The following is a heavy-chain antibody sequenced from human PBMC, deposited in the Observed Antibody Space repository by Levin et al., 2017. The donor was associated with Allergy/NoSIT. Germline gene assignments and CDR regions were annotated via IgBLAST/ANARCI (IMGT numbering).Heavy chain of an antibody. V-gene: IGHV3-23*01. CDR1: GFTFSSYA. CDR2: ISIGGGNT. J-gene: IGHJ6*04. Sequence: GGSLRLSCEASGFTFSSYAMTWVRQGPGRGLEWVSAISIGGGNTYYADSVRGRFTISRDNSRVTLYLQMNGLRVEDTAIYYCAKKTQATESQYYMDVWGKGTTVTVSS. CDR3: AKKTQATESQYYMDV. D-gene: IGHD3-10*01.